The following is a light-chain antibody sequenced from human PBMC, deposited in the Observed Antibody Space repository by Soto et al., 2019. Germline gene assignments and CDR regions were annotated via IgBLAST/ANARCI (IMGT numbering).Light chain of an antibody. CDR1: QSVSSNY. CDR2: RAS. J-gene: IGKJ4*01. Sequence: LRSWDSQSVSSNYLAWYQQKPGQTPKVLIYRASTRATGIPDRFSGSGSGTDFTLTISRLEAEDFAVYYCQQYGSSPLTFGGGTKVDIK. V-gene: IGKV3-20*01. CDR3: QQYGSSPLT.